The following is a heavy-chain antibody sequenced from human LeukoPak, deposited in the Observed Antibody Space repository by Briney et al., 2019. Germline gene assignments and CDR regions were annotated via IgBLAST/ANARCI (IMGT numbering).Heavy chain of an antibody. V-gene: IGHV2-5*01. CDR1: GFSLSTSGVG. D-gene: IGHD6-13*01. J-gene: IGHJ4*02. Sequence: SGPTLVKPTETLTLTCTFSGFSLSTSGVGVGWIRQPPGKALEALALIYWHDDKLYTPSLKSRLTITKDTSKNQVVLTMTNMDPVDTATYYCAHSFHSSSSFDYWGQGTLVIVSS. CDR2: IYWHDDK. CDR3: AHSFHSSSSFDY.